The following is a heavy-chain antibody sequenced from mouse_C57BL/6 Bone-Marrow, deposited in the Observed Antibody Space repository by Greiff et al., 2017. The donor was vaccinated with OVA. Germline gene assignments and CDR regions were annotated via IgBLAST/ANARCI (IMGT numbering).Heavy chain of an antibody. CDR3: ARQKGGSSAFAY. V-gene: IGHV5-6*01. Sequence: EVQLVASGGYFVKPGGSLKLSCPASGFTFSSYGMSWVRPTPDKRLEWVATISSGGSYTYYPDSVKGRFTISRDNAKNNLYLQMSSLKYEDTAMYYCARQKGGSSAFAYWGQGTLVTVSA. CDR2: ISSGGSYT. CDR1: GFTFSSYG. J-gene: IGHJ3*01. D-gene: IGHD1-1*01.